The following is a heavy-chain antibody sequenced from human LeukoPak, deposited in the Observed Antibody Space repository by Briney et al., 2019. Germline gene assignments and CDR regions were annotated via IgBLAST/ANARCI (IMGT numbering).Heavy chain of an antibody. CDR3: ARDNTMIVDY. CDR1: GFTFSSYE. Sequence: PGGSLRLSCAASGFTFSSYEMNWVRQAPGKGLEWVSYISSSGSTIYYADSVKGRFTISRDNAENSLYLQMNSLRAEDTAVYYCARDNTMIVDYWGQGTLVTVSS. D-gene: IGHD3-22*01. V-gene: IGHV3-48*03. CDR2: ISSSGSTI. J-gene: IGHJ4*02.